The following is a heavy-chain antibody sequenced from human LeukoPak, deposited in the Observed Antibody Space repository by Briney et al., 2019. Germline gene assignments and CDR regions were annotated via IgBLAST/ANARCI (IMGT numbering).Heavy chain of an antibody. CDR3: AKRLHYHSDGFYYSAAFDI. D-gene: IGHD3-22*01. Sequence: GGSLRLSCAASGFTFSTEAMNWVRQAPGKGLEWVSSISGKTYYADSVKGRFTISRGNSKNTLYLQMNSLRAEDTAVYYCAKRLHYHSDGFYYSAAFDIWGQGTMVTVSS. J-gene: IGHJ3*02. V-gene: IGHV3-23*01. CDR2: ISGKT. CDR1: GFTFSTEA.